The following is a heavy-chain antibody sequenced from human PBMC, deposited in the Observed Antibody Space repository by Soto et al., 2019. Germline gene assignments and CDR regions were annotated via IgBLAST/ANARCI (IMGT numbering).Heavy chain of an antibody. Sequence: SETLSLTCTVSGGSISSCDYYWSLIRQPPGKGLEWIGYIYYSGSTYYNPSLKSRVTISVDTSKNQFSLKLSSVTAADTAVYYCASTYYDSSGYYFPFDYWGQGTLVTVSS. V-gene: IGHV4-30-4*01. CDR1: GGSISSCDYY. J-gene: IGHJ4*02. CDR2: IYYSGST. CDR3: ASTYYDSSGYYFPFDY. D-gene: IGHD3-22*01.